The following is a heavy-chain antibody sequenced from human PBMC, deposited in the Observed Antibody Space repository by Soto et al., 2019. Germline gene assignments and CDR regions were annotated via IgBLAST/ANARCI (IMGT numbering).Heavy chain of an antibody. J-gene: IGHJ4*02. CDR3: AQVDDVAALFAY. Sequence: QITLKESGPTLVKPTQTLTLTCTFSGFSLSTTGEGVGWIRQPPGKALEWLAVIYWNDDKSYSPSLKSRLTIGKDASKKQLVLTMMNMAPVDTGTYYCAQVDDVAALFAYLGQGTLVTVSP. V-gene: IGHV2-5*01. D-gene: IGHD6-25*01. CDR2: IYWNDDK. CDR1: GFSLSTTGEG.